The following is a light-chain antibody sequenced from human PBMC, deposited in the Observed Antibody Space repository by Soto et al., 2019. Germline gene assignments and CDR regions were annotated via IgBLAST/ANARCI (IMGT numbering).Light chain of an antibody. V-gene: IGKV1-12*01. J-gene: IGKJ3*01. CDR2: AAS. Sequence: DIQMTQSPSSVSASVGDRVTITCRASQGIRSWLAWYQQKPGKAPKLLIYAASRLQSGVPSRFSGSGSGTDFTLTISSLQPEYFATYYCQQSNSFPCTFGPWTKVDIK. CDR1: QGIRSW. CDR3: QQSNSFPCT.